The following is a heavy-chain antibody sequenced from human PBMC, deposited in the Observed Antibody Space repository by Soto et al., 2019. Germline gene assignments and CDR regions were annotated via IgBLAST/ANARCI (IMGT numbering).Heavy chain of an antibody. CDR1: GGSSSNADYY. V-gene: IGHV4-31*03. J-gene: IGHJ4*02. CDR2: IYYSGGT. D-gene: IGHD3-10*01. CDR3: ARAMVRGVLDY. Sequence: SATMSLTCSVSGGSSSNADYYWTWIRQHPGKGLEWIGYIYYSGGTYYNPSLESRVTMSVDTSKNQFSLKLSSVTAADTAVYYCARAMVRGVLDYWGQGTLVTVSS.